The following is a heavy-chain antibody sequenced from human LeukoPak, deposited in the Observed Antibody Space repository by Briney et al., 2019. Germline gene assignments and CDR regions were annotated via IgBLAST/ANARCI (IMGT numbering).Heavy chain of an antibody. CDR2: MSASADET. D-gene: IGHD3-3*01. Sequence: GGSLRLSCAASGFTFNTFPMNWVRQAPGKGLEWVSSMSASADETHYADSVKGRFTISRDNSKNALFLQLSSLRVEDTAIYYCAKALFWSDNWFDPWGQGTLVTVSS. CDR3: AKALFWSDNWFDP. CDR1: GFTFNTFP. J-gene: IGHJ5*02. V-gene: IGHV3-23*01.